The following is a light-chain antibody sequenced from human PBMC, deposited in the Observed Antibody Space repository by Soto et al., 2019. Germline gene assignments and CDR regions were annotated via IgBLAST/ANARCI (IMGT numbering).Light chain of an antibody. CDR3: SSYTRSSTYV. Sequence: QSALTQPAAVSGSPGQSIAISCTGTSSDVGYYNYVSWYQQHPGKAPNVMIYDVNNRPSGVPDRFSGSKSGNTASLTISGLQAEDEDDYYCSSYTRSSTYVFGTGTKVTVL. V-gene: IGLV2-14*01. J-gene: IGLJ1*01. CDR1: SSDVGYYNY. CDR2: DVN.